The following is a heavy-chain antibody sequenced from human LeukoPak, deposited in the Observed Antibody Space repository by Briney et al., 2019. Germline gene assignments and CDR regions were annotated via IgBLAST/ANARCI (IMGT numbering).Heavy chain of an antibody. J-gene: IGHJ4*02. V-gene: IGHV3-23*01. Sequence: GXLRLSXXXSGFTFNNYVMSWVRQAPGKGLEWVSTINGGGYNTYYADSVKGRFTISRDNSKNTLSLQVNTLRAEDTAVYYCARASGIYGSGWYFDYWGQGTLVTVSS. CDR3: ARASGIYGSGWYFDY. CDR1: GFTFNNYV. D-gene: IGHD6-19*01. CDR2: INGGGYNT.